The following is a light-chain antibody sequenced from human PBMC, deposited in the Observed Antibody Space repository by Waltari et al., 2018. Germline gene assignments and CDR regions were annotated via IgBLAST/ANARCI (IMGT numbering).Light chain of an antibody. CDR2: WAS. CDR3: QQYSSPSSIT. J-gene: IGKJ5*01. V-gene: IGKV4-1*01. Sequence: IVMTQSPDFLAVSLGERATINCKSSQTILYSGNNRQCLAWYQQKPGQPPRLLIYWASSRESGVPDRFSGSGSGTDFTLTISSLQAEDVAVYYCQQYSSPSSITFGQGTRLEIK. CDR1: QTILYSGNNRQC.